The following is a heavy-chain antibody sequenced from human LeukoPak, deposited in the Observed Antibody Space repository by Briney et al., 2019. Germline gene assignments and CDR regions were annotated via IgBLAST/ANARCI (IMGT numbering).Heavy chain of an antibody. V-gene: IGHV4-38-2*02. D-gene: IGHD3-16*02. CDR1: GYSISSGYY. J-gene: IGHJ4*02. CDR3: ARVVTPHMITFGGVIVKTIPYFDY. Sequence: SETLSLTCTVSGYSISSGYYWGWIRQPPGKGLEWIGSIYHSGSTYYNPSLKSRVTISVDTSKNQFSLKLSSVTAADTAVYYCARVVTPHMITFGGVIVKTIPYFDYWGQGTLVTVSS. CDR2: IYHSGST.